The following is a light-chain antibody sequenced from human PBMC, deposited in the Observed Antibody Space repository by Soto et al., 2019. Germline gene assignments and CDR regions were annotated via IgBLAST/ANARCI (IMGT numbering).Light chain of an antibody. CDR2: DAS. CDR1: QDIRNY. Sequence: DIQMTQSPSSLSASVGDGVTITCQASQDIRNYLNWYQQKPVKAPNLLIYDASNLRAGVPSRFSGSGSGTDFTFTISSVQPDDIATYYCQHYDHLPPLSFGGGTKVEIK. J-gene: IGKJ4*01. CDR3: QHYDHLPPLS. V-gene: IGKV1-33*01.